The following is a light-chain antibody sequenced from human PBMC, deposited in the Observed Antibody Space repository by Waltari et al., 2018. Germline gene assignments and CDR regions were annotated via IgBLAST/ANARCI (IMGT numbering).Light chain of an antibody. J-gene: IGKJ1*01. CDR1: QSVSRA. Sequence: EIVLTQSPGTLSLSPGERATLSCRASQSVSRALAWYQQKPGQAPRLLISGASNRATGIPDRLSGSGSGTDFSLTISSLEPEDFAVYYCQHYVRLPATFGQGTKVEIK. V-gene: IGKV3-20*01. CDR2: GAS. CDR3: QHYVRLPAT.